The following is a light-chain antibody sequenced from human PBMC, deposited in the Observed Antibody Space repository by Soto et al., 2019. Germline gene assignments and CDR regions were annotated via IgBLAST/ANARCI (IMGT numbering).Light chain of an antibody. CDR1: QSVGSN. J-gene: IGKJ1*01. Sequence: EIVMAQSPATLSVSPGERATLSCRASQSVGSNLAWYQQKPGQAPRLLIYGASTRVTGIPARFSGSGSGTEFTLTISCLQSEDFATYYCQQYYSYPPTFGQGTKVDI. CDR3: QQYYSYPPT. V-gene: IGKV3-15*01. CDR2: GAS.